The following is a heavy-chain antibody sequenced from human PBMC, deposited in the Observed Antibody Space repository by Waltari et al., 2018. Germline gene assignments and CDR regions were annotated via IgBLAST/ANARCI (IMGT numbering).Heavy chain of an antibody. CDR3: ARGDYYDSSGPPDY. CDR1: GFTFSSYW. V-gene: IGHV3-7*03. D-gene: IGHD3-22*01. J-gene: IGHJ4*02. CDR2: IKQDGSEK. Sequence: EVQLVESGGGLVQPGGSLRLSCAASGFTFSSYWMSWVRQAPGKGLEWVANIKQDGSEKYYVDSVKGRFTISRDNAKNSLYLQMNSLRAEDTAVYYCARGDYYDSSGPPDYWGQGTLVTVSS.